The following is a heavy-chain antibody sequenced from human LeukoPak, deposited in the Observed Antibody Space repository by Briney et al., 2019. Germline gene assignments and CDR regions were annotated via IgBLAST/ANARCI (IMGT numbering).Heavy chain of an antibody. D-gene: IGHD5-18*01. V-gene: IGHV3-74*01. CDR2: IITDETSA. Sequence: GGSLRLSCAASGFTFSSYWIHWVRQAPGKGLVWVSHIITDETSAGYADSVKGRFTISRDNAKNTVYLQMNSVRAEDTAVYYCARVQNRGRAYSYGYDGMDVWGQGTTVTVSS. J-gene: IGHJ6*02. CDR1: GFTFSSYW. CDR3: ARVQNRGRAYSYGYDGMDV.